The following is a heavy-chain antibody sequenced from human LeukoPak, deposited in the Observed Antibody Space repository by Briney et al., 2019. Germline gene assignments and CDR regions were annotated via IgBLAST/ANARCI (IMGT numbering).Heavy chain of an antibody. J-gene: IGHJ6*03. CDR1: GGSFSGYY. CDR3: ARVEIFCSGWYRYMDV. D-gene: IGHD6-19*01. Sequence: SETLSLICAVYGGSFSGYYWSWLRQPPGKGLEWIGEINHSGSPNYNPSLKSRDTISVDTSKNQFSLKLSSVTAADTAVYDCARVEIFCSGWYRYMDVWGKGTTVTVSS. V-gene: IGHV4-34*01. CDR2: INHSGSP.